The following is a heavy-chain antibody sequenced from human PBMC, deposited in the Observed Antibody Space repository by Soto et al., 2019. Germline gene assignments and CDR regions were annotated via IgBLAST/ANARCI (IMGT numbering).Heavy chain of an antibody. J-gene: IGHJ6*02. D-gene: IGHD5-18*01. CDR1: GYSVSSNSAA. CDR2: TYYRSKWYN. V-gene: IGHV6-1*01. Sequence: SHTLSLTCAISGYSVSSNSAALNWIRQSPSRGLEWLGRTYYRSKWYNDYAVSVKSRITINPDTSKNQFSLQLNSVTPEDTAVYYCARDRDTYYYYGMDVWGQGTTVTVSS. CDR3: ARDRDTYYYYGMDV.